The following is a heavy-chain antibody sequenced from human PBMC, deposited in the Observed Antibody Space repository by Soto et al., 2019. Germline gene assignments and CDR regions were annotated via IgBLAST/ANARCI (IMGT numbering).Heavy chain of an antibody. Sequence: GGSLRLSCAASGFSFSNYEMNWVRQAPGKGLEWISYISSSGSTKYYAESVEGRFSISRDNAKNSLFLQMNNLRAEDTAVYYCARDRAIVVSPFDYWGLGTLVTVSS. V-gene: IGHV3-48*03. J-gene: IGHJ4*02. CDR2: ISSSGSTK. CDR1: GFSFSNYE. CDR3: ARDRAIVVSPFDY. D-gene: IGHD3-22*01.